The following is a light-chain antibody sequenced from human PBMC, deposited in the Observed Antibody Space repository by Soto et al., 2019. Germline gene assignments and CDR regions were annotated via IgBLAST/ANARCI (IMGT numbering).Light chain of an antibody. Sequence: DIQMTQSPSTLSASVGHRVTITCRASQSVSSSLAWYQQKPGTVPKLLINRASSLETGVPSRFSGSGSGTEFPLTISSLQPDDFATYYCHQYYSYPWTFGQGTKVDIK. V-gene: IGKV1-5*03. CDR2: RAS. CDR1: QSVSSS. J-gene: IGKJ1*01. CDR3: HQYYSYPWT.